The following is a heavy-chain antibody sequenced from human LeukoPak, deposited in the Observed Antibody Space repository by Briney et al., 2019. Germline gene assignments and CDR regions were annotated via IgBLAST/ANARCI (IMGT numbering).Heavy chain of an antibody. CDR2: ISWNSGSI. CDR1: GFTVTSNY. CDR3: AKDRITMVRGSLDV. Sequence: PGGSLRLSCAASGFTVTSNYMNWVRQAPGKGLEWVSVISWNSGSIGYADSVKGRFTISRDNAKNSLYLEMNSLRAEDTALYYCAKDRITMVRGSLDVWGQGTTVTVSS. D-gene: IGHD3-10*01. J-gene: IGHJ6*02. V-gene: IGHV3-9*01.